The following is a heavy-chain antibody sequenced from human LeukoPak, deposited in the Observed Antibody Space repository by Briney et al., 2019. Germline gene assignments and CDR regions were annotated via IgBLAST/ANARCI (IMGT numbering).Heavy chain of an antibody. J-gene: IGHJ4*02. D-gene: IGHD3-3*01. CDR2: ISATGGST. V-gene: IGHV3-23*01. CDR3: ATAYYDFWSGYYGRDHFDY. CDR1: GFTFSSYA. Sequence: GGSLRLSCAASGFTFSSYAVSWVRQAPGKGLEWLSAISATGGSTYYADSVKGRFTISRDNSKNTLYLQMNSLRAEDTAVYYCATAYYDFWSGYYGRDHFDYWGQGTLVTVSS.